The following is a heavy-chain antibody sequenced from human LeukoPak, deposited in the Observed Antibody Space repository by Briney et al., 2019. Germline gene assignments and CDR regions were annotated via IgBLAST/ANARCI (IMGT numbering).Heavy chain of an antibody. CDR1: GFVFSSYS. Sequence: PGGSLRLSCAASGFVFSSYSMNWVRQAPGNGLEWVSSISSSSSDIYYADSVNGRFTISRDNAKNSLNLQMNSLRGEDKAVYYCAKVGSADSFDIWGQETMVTVSS. J-gene: IGHJ3*02. CDR2: ISSSSSDI. V-gene: IGHV3-21*01. CDR3: AKVGSADSFDI. D-gene: IGHD3-10*01.